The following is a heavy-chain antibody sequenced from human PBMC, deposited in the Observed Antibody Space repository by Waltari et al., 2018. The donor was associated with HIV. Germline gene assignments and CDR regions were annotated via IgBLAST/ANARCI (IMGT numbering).Heavy chain of an antibody. Sequence: QVQLVESGGGVVQPGRSLRLSCAASGCTFRNYGLPWVRHAPGKGLEWVAVISFDGSNQYYADSVRGRFTISRDNSKKKVFLQMNSLRLDDSALYYCATGQQVWETWSQLDYWGQGTLVIVSS. CDR1: GCTFRNYG. CDR2: ISFDGSNQ. V-gene: IGHV3-30*03. J-gene: IGHJ4*02. CDR3: ATGQQVWETWSQLDY. D-gene: IGHD1-1*01.